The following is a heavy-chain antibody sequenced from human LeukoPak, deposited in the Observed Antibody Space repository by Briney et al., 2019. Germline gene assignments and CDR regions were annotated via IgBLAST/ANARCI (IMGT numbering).Heavy chain of an antibody. CDR2: ISSSGSTI. CDR3: ARVGDFWSGYYHPFDY. Sequence: GGSLRLSCAASGFTFSDYYMSWIRQAPGKGLEWVSYISSSGSTIYYADSVKGRFTISRDNAKNSLYLQMNSLRAEDTAVYYCARVGDFWSGYYHPFDYWGQGTLVTVSS. V-gene: IGHV3-11*04. J-gene: IGHJ4*02. D-gene: IGHD3-3*01. CDR1: GFTFSDYY.